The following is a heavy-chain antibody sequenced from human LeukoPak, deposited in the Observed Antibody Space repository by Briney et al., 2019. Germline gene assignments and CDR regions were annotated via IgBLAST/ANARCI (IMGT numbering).Heavy chain of an antibody. Sequence: SETLSLTCTVSGASFSSSTYYWGWIRQPPGKGLEWIGSIYYSGSTYYNPSLKSRVTISVDTSKNQFSLKLSSVTAADTAVYYCARVCYYYYYYMDVWGKGTTVTVSS. CDR3: ARVCYYYYYYMDV. D-gene: IGHD2-2*01. CDR2: IYYSGST. V-gene: IGHV4-39*07. J-gene: IGHJ6*03. CDR1: GASFSSSTYY.